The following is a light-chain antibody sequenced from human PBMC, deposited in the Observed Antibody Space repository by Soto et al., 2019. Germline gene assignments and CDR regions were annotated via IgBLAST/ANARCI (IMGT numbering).Light chain of an antibody. J-gene: IGKJ3*01. V-gene: IGKV2-28*01. CDR1: QSLLHSNGYTF. CDR2: LGF. CDR3: LQALQTPTT. Sequence: DIVMTQSPLSLPVTPGEPASISCRSIQSLLHSNGYTFLDWYLQKPGQSPQLLIDLGFNRASGVTDRFSGSGSGTDFTLKINRVEAEDVGVYYCLQALQTPTTFGPGTKVDIK.